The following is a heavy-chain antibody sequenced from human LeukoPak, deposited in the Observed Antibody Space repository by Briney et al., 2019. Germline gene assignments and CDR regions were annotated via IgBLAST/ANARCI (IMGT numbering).Heavy chain of an antibody. D-gene: IGHD3-22*01. CDR1: GFTFSDYY. CDR2: ISSSGSTI. J-gene: IGHJ4*02. Sequence: PGGSLRLSCAASGFTFSDYYMSWIRQAPGKGLEWVSYISSSGSTIYYADSVKGRFTISRDNAKNSLYLRMNSLRAEDTAVYYCARDPYYYDSSGYLVSYFDYWGQGTLVTVSS. V-gene: IGHV3-11*01. CDR3: ARDPYYYDSSGYLVSYFDY.